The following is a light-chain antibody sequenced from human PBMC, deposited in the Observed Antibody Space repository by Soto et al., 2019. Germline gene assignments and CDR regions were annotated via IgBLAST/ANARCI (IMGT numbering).Light chain of an antibody. J-gene: IGKJ5*01. CDR3: QQRYDVPIT. V-gene: IGKV3-11*01. CDR1: QSISNY. CDR2: DAS. Sequence: EIVLTQSPATLSLSPGERATLSCRANQSISNYLAWYQQRPGQAPRLLIYDASRRATGIPARFSGSGSGTDFTLTISSLEPEDFAVYYCQQRYDVPITFGQGTRLEIK.